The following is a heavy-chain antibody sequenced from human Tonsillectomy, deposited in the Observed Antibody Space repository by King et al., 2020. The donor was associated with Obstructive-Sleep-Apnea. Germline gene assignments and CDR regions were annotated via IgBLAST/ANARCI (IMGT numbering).Heavy chain of an antibody. CDR1: GGSISSYY. J-gene: IGHJ5*02. CDR2: IYYSGST. CDR3: AREHEAYQGNWFDP. D-gene: IGHD2-2*01. Sequence: QVQLQESGPGLVKPSETLSLTCTVSGGSISSYYWSWIRQPPGKGLEWIGYIYYSGSTNYNPSLKSRVTISVDTSKNQFSLKLGSVTAADTAVYYCAREHEAYQGNWFDPWGQGTLVTVSS. V-gene: IGHV4-59*01.